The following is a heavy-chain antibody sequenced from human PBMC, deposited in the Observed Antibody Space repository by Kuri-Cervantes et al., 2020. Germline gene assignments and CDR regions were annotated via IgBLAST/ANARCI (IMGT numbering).Heavy chain of an antibody. V-gene: IGHV1-46*01. CDR1: GHTFRNYF. J-gene: IGHJ6*02. CDR3: ARGYSSSWYGWDYGMDV. CDR2: INPRGGSI. Sequence: ASVKVSCKASGHTFRNYFMHWVRQAPGQGLEWMEIINPRGGSITYAQKFQGRVTMTRDTSTSTVYMEMSSLRSEDTAVYYCARGYSSSWYGWDYGMDVWGQGTTVTVSS. D-gene: IGHD6-13*01.